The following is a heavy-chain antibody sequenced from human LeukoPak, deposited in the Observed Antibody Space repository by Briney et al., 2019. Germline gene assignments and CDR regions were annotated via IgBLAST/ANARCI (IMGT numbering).Heavy chain of an antibody. CDR2: ISYDGSNK. CDR3: AKENIYSSLDY. CDR1: GFTFSSYA. Sequence: PGRSLRLSCAASGFTFSSYAMHWVRQAPGKGLEWVAVISYDGSNKYYADSVKGRFTISRDNSKNTLYLQMNSLRAEDTAVYYCAKENIYSSLDYWGQGTLVTVSS. D-gene: IGHD6-13*01. V-gene: IGHV3-30-3*01. J-gene: IGHJ4*02.